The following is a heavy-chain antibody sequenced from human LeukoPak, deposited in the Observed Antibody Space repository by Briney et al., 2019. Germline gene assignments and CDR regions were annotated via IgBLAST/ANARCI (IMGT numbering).Heavy chain of an antibody. V-gene: IGHV4-39*07. J-gene: IGHJ4*02. CDR2: IYYSGST. CDR3: ARISGSGWYYFDS. CDR1: GGSISSSSYY. Sequence: SETLSLTCTVSGGSISSSSYYWGWIRQPPGKGLEWIGSIYYSGSTYYNPSLKSRVTISIDTSKNQFSLKLNSVTAADTAVYYCARISGSGWYYFDSWGQGILVTVSS. D-gene: IGHD6-19*01.